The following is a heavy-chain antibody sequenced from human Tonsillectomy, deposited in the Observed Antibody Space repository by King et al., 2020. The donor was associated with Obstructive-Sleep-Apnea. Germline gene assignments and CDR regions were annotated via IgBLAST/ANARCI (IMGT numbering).Heavy chain of an antibody. CDR1: GGAVSTYY. V-gene: IGHV4-59*02. J-gene: IGHJ4*02. CDR2: IYYSGST. Sequence: VQLQESGPGLVKPSEILSLTCTVSGGAVSTYYWSWIRQPPGKGLEWIGYIYYSGSTNCNRSLKSRFTISLDTPNNPVSLKLSSVTAADTAVYYCARVDCSGGSCYPRYWGQGTLVTVSS. CDR3: ARVDCSGGSCYPRY. D-gene: IGHD2-15*01.